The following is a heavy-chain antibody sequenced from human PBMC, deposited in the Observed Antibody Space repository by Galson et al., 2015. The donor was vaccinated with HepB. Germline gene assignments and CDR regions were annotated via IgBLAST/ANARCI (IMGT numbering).Heavy chain of an antibody. D-gene: IGHD2-15*01. J-gene: IGHJ6*02. V-gene: IGHV5-51*01. CDR2: IYPGDSDT. Sequence: QSGAEVKKPGESLKISCKGSGYSFTSYWIGWVRQMPGKGLEWMGIIYPGDSDTRYSPSFQGQVTISADKSISTAYLQWSSLKASDTAMYYCARQGDCGGGGSCSNYYYYYGMDVWGQGTTVTVSS. CDR3: ARQGDCGGGGSCSNYYYYYGMDV. CDR1: GYSFTSYW.